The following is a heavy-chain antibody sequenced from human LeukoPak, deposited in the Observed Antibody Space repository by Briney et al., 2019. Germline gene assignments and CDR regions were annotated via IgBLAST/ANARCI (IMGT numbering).Heavy chain of an antibody. V-gene: IGHV3-64*01. CDR3: ARDGGNKGGDY. D-gene: IGHD3-16*01. Sequence: GGSLRLSCAASGFTFSSYAMHWVRQAPRKGLEYVSAISSNGGSTYYANSVKGRFTISRDNSKNTLYLQMGSLRAEDMAVYYCARDGGNKGGDYWGQGTLVTVSS. CDR2: ISSNGGST. CDR1: GFTFSSYA. J-gene: IGHJ4*02.